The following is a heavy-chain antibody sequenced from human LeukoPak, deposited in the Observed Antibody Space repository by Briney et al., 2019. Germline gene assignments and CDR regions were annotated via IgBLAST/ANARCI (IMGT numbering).Heavy chain of an antibody. CDR1: GGSISGSSYY. CDR3: PIAAAGTTDY. Sequence: SETLSLTCTVSGGSISGSSYYWGWIRQPPGKGLEWIGSIYYSGSTYYNPSLKSRVTISVDTSKNQFSLKLSSVTAADTAVYYCPIAAAGTTDYWGQGTLVTVSS. CDR2: IYYSGST. D-gene: IGHD6-13*01. J-gene: IGHJ4*02. V-gene: IGHV4-39*01.